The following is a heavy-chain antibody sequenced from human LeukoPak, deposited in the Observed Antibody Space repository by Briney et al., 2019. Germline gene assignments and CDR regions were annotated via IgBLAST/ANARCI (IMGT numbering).Heavy chain of an antibody. CDR1: GFTFNDYY. Sequence: GGSLRLSCAASGFTFNDYYMSWVRQAPGEGLEWLSYINIGGTNTHYADSVKGRFTISRDNAKKSLYLEMNNLRAEDTAVYYCATDGAGFDTWGQGVLVTVSS. J-gene: IGHJ5*02. CDR2: INIGGTNT. V-gene: IGHV3-11*01. CDR3: ATDGAGFDT.